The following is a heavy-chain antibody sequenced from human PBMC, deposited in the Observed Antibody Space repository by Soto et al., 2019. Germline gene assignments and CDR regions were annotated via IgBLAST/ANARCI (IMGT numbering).Heavy chain of an antibody. D-gene: IGHD6-19*01. CDR2: IYYSGST. V-gene: IGHV4-59*01. Sequence: PSETLSLTCTVSGDSISSSYLSWIRQPPGKGLEWIGYIYYSGSTSYNPSLKSRLTISMDTSKNQFSLKLTSVTAADTAMYYCARDGSTTGWYSGDYWGQEALVTVSS. CDR3: ARDGSTTGWYSGDY. J-gene: IGHJ4*02. CDR1: GDSISSSY.